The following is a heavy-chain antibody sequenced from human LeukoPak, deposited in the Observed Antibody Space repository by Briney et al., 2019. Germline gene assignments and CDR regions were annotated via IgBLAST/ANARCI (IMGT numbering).Heavy chain of an antibody. J-gene: IGHJ4*02. CDR1: GYSFTSYW. D-gene: IGHD6-19*01. CDR3: ARLTGRQWLAPVDY. V-gene: IGHV5-51*01. CDR2: IYPGDSDT. Sequence: GASLQITCKGSGYSFTSYWIGWVRQMPGKGLEWMGIIYPGDSDTRYSPSFQGQVTISADKSISTAYLQWSSLKASDTAMYYCARLTGRQWLAPVDYWGQGTLVTVSS.